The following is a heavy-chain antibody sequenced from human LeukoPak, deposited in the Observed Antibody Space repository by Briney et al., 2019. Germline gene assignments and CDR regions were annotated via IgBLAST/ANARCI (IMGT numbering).Heavy chain of an antibody. CDR3: ARDSSEWVAQQLDP. CDR2: IYYDGST. Sequence: SETLSLTCSVSGASIRRYDWSWLRQAPGKGLEWIGYIYYDGSTTYNPSLKSRVTISVDTSKNQFSLKLTSVTAADTAVYYCARDSSEWVAQQLDPWGQGILVTVSS. J-gene: IGHJ5*02. D-gene: IGHD6-13*01. CDR1: GASIRRYD. V-gene: IGHV4-59*01.